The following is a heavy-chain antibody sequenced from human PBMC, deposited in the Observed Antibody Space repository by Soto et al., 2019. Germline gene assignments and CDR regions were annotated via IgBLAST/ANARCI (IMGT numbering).Heavy chain of an antibody. CDR3: AKTQGSDFWSGYSYYFDY. V-gene: IGHV3-23*01. CDR2: ISGSGGST. D-gene: IGHD3-3*01. CDR1: GFTFSSYA. J-gene: IGHJ4*02. Sequence: EVQLLESGGGLVQPGGSLRLSCAASGFTFSSYAMSWVRQAPGKGLEWVSAISGSGGSTYYADSVKGRFTISRDNSKNTLYLQMNSLRAEDTAVYYCAKTQGSDFWSGYSYYFDYWGQGTLVTVSS.